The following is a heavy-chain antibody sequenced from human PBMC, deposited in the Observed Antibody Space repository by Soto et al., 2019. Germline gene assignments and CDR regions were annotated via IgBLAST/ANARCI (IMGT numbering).Heavy chain of an antibody. J-gene: IGHJ5*02. Sequence: SETRSLPCSVSGGSINSSSYFWGWGRQPARKGRAWIGSIYYSGSTYYNPSLMSRVAMSCDTAETHFCLGVSSVTAAAPAVFCCARHYSSGSRNWCGPYGQRTLGTVSS. V-gene: IGHV4-39*01. CDR1: GGSINSSSYF. CDR2: IYYSGST. CDR3: ARHYSSGSRNWCGP. D-gene: IGHD6-19*01.